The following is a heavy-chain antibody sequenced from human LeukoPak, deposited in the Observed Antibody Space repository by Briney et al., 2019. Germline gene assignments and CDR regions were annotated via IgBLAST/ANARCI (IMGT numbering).Heavy chain of an antibody. CDR2: IFYSGST. Sequence: SDTLSLLCTVSGGSLSTRNYYWGWIRQPPGKGVEWIGNIFYSGSTYYSPSLRSRHTISRDTSRNRFSLKPNSVTATDAADYYCAKSNGYGLVDIWGQGTMVTVSS. CDR3: AKSNGYGLVDI. J-gene: IGHJ3*02. D-gene: IGHD3-10*01. CDR1: GGSLSTRNYY. V-gene: IGHV4-39*07.